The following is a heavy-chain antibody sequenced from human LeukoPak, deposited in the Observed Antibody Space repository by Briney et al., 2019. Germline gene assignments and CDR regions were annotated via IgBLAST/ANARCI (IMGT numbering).Heavy chain of an antibody. CDR3: ARDRKDGSGSG. V-gene: IGHV3-53*01. Sequence: GGSLRLSCAASGFTFSSYAMSWVRQAPGKGLEWVSVIYSGGSTYYADSVKGRFTISRDNSKNTLYLQMNSLRAEDTAVYYCARDRKDGSGSGWGQGTLVTVSS. CDR2: IYSGGST. J-gene: IGHJ4*02. D-gene: IGHD3-10*01. CDR1: GFTFSSYA.